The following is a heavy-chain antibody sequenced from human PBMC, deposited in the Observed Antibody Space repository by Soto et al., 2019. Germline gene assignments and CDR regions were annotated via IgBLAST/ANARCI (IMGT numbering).Heavy chain of an antibody. CDR1: GFTFSSYS. V-gene: IGHV3-48*02. CDR3: ARDRSVFDY. J-gene: IGHJ4*02. CDR2: ISSSSSTI. Sequence: EVQLVESGGGLVQPGGSLRLSCAASGFTFSSYSMNWVRQAPGKGLEWVSYISSSSSTIYYADSVKGRFTISRDNAKNSLSLQMNSLRDDDTAVYYCARDRSVFDYWGQGTPVTVSS.